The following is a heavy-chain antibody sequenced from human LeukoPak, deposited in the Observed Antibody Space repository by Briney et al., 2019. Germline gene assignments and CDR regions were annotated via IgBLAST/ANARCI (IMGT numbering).Heavy chain of an antibody. CDR3: AKSLQGTTDY. V-gene: IGHV3-23*01. D-gene: IGHD1-7*01. CDR1: GFTFSGYA. J-gene: IGHJ4*02. Sequence: GSLRLSCAASGFTFSGYALSWVRQAPGKGLEWVSTISGSGISTYYADSVKGRFTISRDNSKNTLFLHMDSLRAEDTAVYYCAKSLQGTTDYWGQGTQVTVSS. CDR2: ISGSGIST.